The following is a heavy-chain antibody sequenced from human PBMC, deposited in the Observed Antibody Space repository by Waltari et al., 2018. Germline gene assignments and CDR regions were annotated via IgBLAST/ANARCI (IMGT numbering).Heavy chain of an antibody. Sequence: QVQLQESGPGLVKPSGTLSLTCRVPGVSIPNKNWWSWVRQPPGQGLEWVGEIFHGGTANYNPSLKSRVTISRDRSRNQFSLNLTAVTAADTAVYFWAREMWEQTTRGYDLWGQGTLVTVSS. CDR3: AREMWEQTTRGYDL. V-gene: IGHV4-4*02. CDR1: GVSIPNKNW. D-gene: IGHD1-26*01. J-gene: IGHJ5*02. CDR2: IFHGGTA.